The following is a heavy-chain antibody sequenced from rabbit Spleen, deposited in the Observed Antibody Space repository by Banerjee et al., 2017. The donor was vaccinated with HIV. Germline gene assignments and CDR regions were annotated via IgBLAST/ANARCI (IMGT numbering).Heavy chain of an antibody. CDR1: GVSLSGSHW. CDR3: ARYSGYNADGYAANL. Sequence: QEQLVESGGGLVQPEGSLTLTCKASGVSLSGSHWICWVRQAPGKGLEWIACIGGGGGSIGYATWAMGRFTISKTSSTTVTLQMTSLTVADTATYFCARYSGYNADGYAANLWGPGTLVTVS. J-gene: IGHJ4*01. CDR2: IGGGGGSI. D-gene: IGHD7-1*01. V-gene: IGHV1S45*01.